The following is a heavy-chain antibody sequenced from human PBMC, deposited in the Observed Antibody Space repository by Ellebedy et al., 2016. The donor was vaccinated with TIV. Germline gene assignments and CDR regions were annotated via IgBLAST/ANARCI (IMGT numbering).Heavy chain of an antibody. CDR1: GFTFSNYH. V-gene: IGHV3-33*01. CDR2: IWSDGSLK. J-gene: IGHJ6*02. CDR3: AREVVGGQGDMDV. D-gene: IGHD2-15*01. Sequence: GESLKISCAASGFTFSNYHMHWVRQAPGKGLEWVAVIWSDGSLKYYADSVKGRFTISRDNSKNTLYLQMNSLRDEDTAVYYCAREVVGGQGDMDVWGQGTTVTVSS.